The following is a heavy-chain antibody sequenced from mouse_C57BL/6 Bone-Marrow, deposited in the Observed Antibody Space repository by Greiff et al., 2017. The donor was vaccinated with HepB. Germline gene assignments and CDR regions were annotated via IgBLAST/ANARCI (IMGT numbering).Heavy chain of an antibody. CDR2: ISDGGSYT. J-gene: IGHJ2*01. CDR1: GFTFSSYA. D-gene: IGHD4-1*01. V-gene: IGHV5-4*01. Sequence: EVHLVESGGGLVKPGGSLKLSCAASGFTFSSYAMSWVRQTPEKRLEWVATISDGGSYTYYPDNVKGRFTISRDNAKNNLYLQMSHLKSEDTAMYYCARDLGRGNYFDYWGQGTTLTVSS. CDR3: ARDLGRGNYFDY.